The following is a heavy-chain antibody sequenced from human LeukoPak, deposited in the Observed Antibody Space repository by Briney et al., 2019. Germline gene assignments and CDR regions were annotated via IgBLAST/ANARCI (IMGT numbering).Heavy chain of an antibody. J-gene: IGHJ4*02. CDR1: GFTFTNYV. D-gene: IGHD3-3*01. CDR2: ITSNGGST. CDR3: VKDTYYDFWSCYPLDY. V-gene: IGHV3-64D*09. Sequence: GGSLTLSCVASGFTFTNYVMSWVRHAPGKGLEYVSAITSNGGSTYSADSLKGKFTISRDNYKNTLYLQMSSLRAEDTAVYYCVKDTYYDFWSCYPLDYWGQGTLVTVSS.